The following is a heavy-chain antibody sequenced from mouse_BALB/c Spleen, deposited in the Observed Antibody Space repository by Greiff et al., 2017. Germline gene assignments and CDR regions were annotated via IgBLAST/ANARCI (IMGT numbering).Heavy chain of an antibody. CDR3: ARWFHWYFDV. CDR1: GYNFTSYW. D-gene: IGHD2-2*01. J-gene: IGHJ1*01. Sequence: QVQLQQPGAELVKPGTSVKLSCKASGYNFTSYWINWVKLRPGQGLEWIGDIYPGSGSTNYNEKFKSKATLTVDTSSSTAYMQLSSLASEDSALYYCARWFHWYFDVWGAGTTVTVSS. V-gene: IGHV1-55*01. CDR2: IYPGSGST.